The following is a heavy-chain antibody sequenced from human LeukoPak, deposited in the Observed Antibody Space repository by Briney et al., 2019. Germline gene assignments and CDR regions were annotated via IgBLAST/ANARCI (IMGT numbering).Heavy chain of an antibody. V-gene: IGHV1-46*03. CDR2: IDPSNGRT. Sequence: ASVKVSCKASGYTFTNYYMHWVRQAPGQGLEWMGIIDPSNGRTSYAQKLQGRVTVTSDTSTNTVFMDLSSLRSDDTAVYYCARGGGGYSSSSGRDYWGQGTLVTVSS. D-gene: IGHD6-6*01. CDR3: ARGGGGYSSSSGRDY. J-gene: IGHJ4*02. CDR1: GYTFTNYY.